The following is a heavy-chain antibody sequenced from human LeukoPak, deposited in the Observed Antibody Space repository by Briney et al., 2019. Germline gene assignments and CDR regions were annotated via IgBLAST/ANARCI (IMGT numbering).Heavy chain of an antibody. V-gene: IGHV3-53*01. CDR2: IYSGGST. J-gene: IGHJ4*02. CDR1: GFTVSSNY. CDR3: SQILYSGHNSRGVFDY. D-gene: IGHD3-10*01. Sequence: PGGSLRLSCAASGFTVSSNYMSWVRQAPGKGLEWVSGIYSGGSTYYADSVKGRFTISRDDPKNTMYLQMNSMRGQDTAVYHCSQILYSGHNSRGVFDYCGRGCLVTVSS.